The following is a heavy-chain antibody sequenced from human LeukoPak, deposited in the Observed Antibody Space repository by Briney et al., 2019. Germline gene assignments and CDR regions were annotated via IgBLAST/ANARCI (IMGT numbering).Heavy chain of an antibody. CDR2: INPRRGST. D-gene: IGHD6-13*01. CDR1: GYTFTNYL. CDR3: TREGAAEAKNFDY. V-gene: IGHV1-46*01. Sequence: ASVKVSCETSGYTFTNYLVHWVRQAPGLGHEWMGIINPRRGSTRYAQKFQDRVVVTGDTSTSTVYMELSSLRSDDTAVYYCTREGAAEAKNFDYWGQGTLVTVSS. J-gene: IGHJ4*02.